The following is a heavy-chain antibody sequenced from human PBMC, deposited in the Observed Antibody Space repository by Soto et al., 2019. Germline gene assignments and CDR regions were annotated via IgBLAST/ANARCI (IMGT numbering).Heavy chain of an antibody. CDR3: TSSGDLVGVTSFVY. D-gene: IGHD1-26*01. V-gene: IGHV3-73*01. CDR1: GFTFSGSA. J-gene: IGHJ4*02. CDR2: IRSKPNSYAT. Sequence: GGSLRLSCAASGFTFSGSAMHWVRQASEKGLEWVGRIRSKPNSYATEYAASVQGRFTISRDDSKNTAYLHMNNLKTEDTAVYYCTSSGDLVGVTSFVYWGQGTLVTVSS.